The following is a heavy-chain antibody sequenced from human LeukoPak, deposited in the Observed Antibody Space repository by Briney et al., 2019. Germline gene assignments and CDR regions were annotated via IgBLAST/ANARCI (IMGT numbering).Heavy chain of an antibody. CDR2: IKQDGSEK. CDR1: GFTFSSYW. CDR3: ARGGKSGATGLVGVMGYAFDI. D-gene: IGHD1-26*01. J-gene: IGHJ3*02. Sequence: GGSLRLSCAAPGFTFSSYWMSWVRQAPGKGLEWVANIKQDGSEKYYVDSVKGRFTISRDNAKNSLYLQMNSLRAEDTAVYYCARGGKSGATGLVGVMGYAFDIWGQGTMVTVSS. V-gene: IGHV3-7*01.